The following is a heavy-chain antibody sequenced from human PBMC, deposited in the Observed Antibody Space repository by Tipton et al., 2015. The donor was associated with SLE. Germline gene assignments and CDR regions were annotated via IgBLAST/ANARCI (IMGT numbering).Heavy chain of an antibody. J-gene: IGHJ4*02. D-gene: IGHD2-15*01. CDR3: ARVVVGAFDY. V-gene: IGHV1-18*01. Sequence: QVQLVQSGVEVKKPGASVKVSCKASGYTFIHKGFSWVRPAPGQGLEFMGWISVYNGYTNYAQKFQGRVTLTTDTSTSTAYMELRSLRSDDTAVYYCARVVVGAFDYWGQGTLVTVSS. CDR1: GYTFIHKG. CDR2: ISVYNGYT.